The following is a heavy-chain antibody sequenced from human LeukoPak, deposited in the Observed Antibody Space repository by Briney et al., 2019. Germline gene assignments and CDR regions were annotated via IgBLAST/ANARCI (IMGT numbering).Heavy chain of an antibody. Sequence: ASVKVSCKASGYTFTSYVIRWVRQAPGQGLEWMGWISAYNGNTNYAQKLQDRVTMTTDTSTSTAYMELRSLRSDDTAVYYCARILSLLYCSGSYYTWRGPPNARYGMDVWGQGTTVTVSS. CDR3: ARILSLLYCSGSYYTWRGPPNARYGMDV. D-gene: IGHD3-10*01. V-gene: IGHV1-18*01. CDR1: GYTFTSYV. J-gene: IGHJ6*02. CDR2: ISAYNGNT.